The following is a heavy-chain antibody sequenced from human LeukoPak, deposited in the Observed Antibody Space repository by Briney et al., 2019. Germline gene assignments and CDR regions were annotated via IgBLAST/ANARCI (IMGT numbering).Heavy chain of an antibody. D-gene: IGHD6-13*01. CDR2: ISWNSGSI. CDR3: AKDYSSSPNGVDV. Sequence: GGSLRLSCAASGFTFDDYAMHWVRQAPRKGLEWVSGISWNSGSIGYADSVKGRFTISRENAKNSLYLQMNSLRAEDTALYYCAKDYSSSPNGVDVWGQGTTVTVSS. CDR1: GFTFDDYA. V-gene: IGHV3-9*01. J-gene: IGHJ6*02.